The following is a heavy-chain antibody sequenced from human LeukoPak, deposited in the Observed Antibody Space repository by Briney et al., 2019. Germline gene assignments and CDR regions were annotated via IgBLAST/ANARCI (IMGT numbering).Heavy chain of an antibody. CDR1: GFTFSSYA. CDR2: ISSNGGST. V-gene: IGHV3-64*01. J-gene: IGHJ4*02. Sequence: GGSLRLSCAASGFTFSSYAMHWVRQAPGKGLEYVSAISSNGGSTYYANSVKGRFTISRDNSKNTLYLQMGSLRAEDMAVYYCARANVPLLWFGELDYWGQGALVTVSS. D-gene: IGHD3-10*01. CDR3: ARANVPLLWFGELDY.